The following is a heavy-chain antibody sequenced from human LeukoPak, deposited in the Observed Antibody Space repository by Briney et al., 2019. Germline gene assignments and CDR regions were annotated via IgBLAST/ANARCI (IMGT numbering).Heavy chain of an antibody. D-gene: IGHD3-10*01. V-gene: IGHV4-39*01. CDR2: IYYNGNI. CDR3: ARHADSGFGELALDY. J-gene: IGHJ4*02. CDR1: GGSISRTGYY. Sequence: SETLSLTCTVSGGSISRTGYYWGWIRQPPGKGLEWIGSIYYNGNIYYNPSLKSRVTISVDTAKNQLSLKLTSVTDADTAVYYCARHADSGFGELALDYWGQGTLVTVSA.